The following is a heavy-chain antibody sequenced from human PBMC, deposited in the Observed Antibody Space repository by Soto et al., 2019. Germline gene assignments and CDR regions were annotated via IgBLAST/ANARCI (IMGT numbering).Heavy chain of an antibody. Sequence: SETLCLTCTVSGCSISSGGYYWIWIRQHPGKGLEWIGYIYYSGSTYYNPSLKSRVTISVGTSKNQFSLKLSSVTAADTAVYYCARVIRDFWSGYRLNYFDYWGQGTLVTVSS. V-gene: IGHV4-31*03. CDR2: IYYSGST. D-gene: IGHD3-3*01. CDR1: GCSISSGGYY. CDR3: ARVIRDFWSGYRLNYFDY. J-gene: IGHJ4*02.